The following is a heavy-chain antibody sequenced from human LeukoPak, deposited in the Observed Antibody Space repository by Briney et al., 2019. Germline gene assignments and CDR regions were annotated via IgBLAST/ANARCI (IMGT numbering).Heavy chain of an antibody. CDR2: IIPIFGTA. D-gene: IGHD3-9*01. Sequence: SVKVSCKASVGTFSSYAISWVRQAPGQGLEWMGGIIPIFGTANYAQKFQGRVTITADESTSTAYMELRSLRSEDTAVYYCARDGVYDTTPPLYNWFDPWGQGTLVTVSS. CDR3: ARDGVYDTTPPLYNWFDP. V-gene: IGHV1-69*13. CDR1: VGTFSSYA. J-gene: IGHJ5*02.